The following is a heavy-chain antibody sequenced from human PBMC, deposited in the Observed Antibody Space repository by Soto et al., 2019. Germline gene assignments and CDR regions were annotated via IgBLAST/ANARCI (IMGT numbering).Heavy chain of an antibody. D-gene: IGHD3-16*02. CDR1: GGSISSYY. J-gene: IGHJ4*02. V-gene: IGHV4-59*06. CDR3: ASLHYVWGSYRPYFDY. CDR2: IYYSGST. Sequence: SETLSLTCTVSGGSISSYYWSWIRQPPGKGLEWIGYIYYSGSTYYNPSLKSRVTISVDTSKNQFSLKLSSVTAADTAVYYCASLHYVWGSYRPYFDYWGQGTLVTVSS.